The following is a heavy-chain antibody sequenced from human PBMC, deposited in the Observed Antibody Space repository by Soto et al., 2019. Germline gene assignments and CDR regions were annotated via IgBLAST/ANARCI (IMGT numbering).Heavy chain of an antibody. CDR1: GFTFRNYG. CDR3: ARDQLYYNDISGRPLNAFDI. D-gene: IGHD3-22*01. V-gene: IGHV3-48*01. J-gene: IGHJ3*02. Sequence: PGGSLRLSCAASGFTFRNYGMNWVRQAPGKGLEWVSYIGIGSSTTYYADSVKGRFTISRDNAKNSLNLQMNSLRAEDTTVYYCARDQLYYNDISGRPLNAFDIWGQGTMVTVSS. CDR2: IGIGSSTT.